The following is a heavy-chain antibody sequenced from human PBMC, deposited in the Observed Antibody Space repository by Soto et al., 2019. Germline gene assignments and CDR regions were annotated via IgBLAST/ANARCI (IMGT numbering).Heavy chain of an antibody. Sequence: ASVKVSCKASGYTLTSYYMHWVRQAPGQGLEWMGIINPSGSSTSYAQKFQGRVTMTRDTSTSTVYMELSSLRSEDTAVYYCARDLAEGSGYSYGPVYYYYYGMDVWGQGTTVTVSS. CDR3: ARDLAEGSGYSYGPVYYYYYGMDV. V-gene: IGHV1-46*01. CDR2: INPSGSST. D-gene: IGHD5-18*01. CDR1: GYTLTSYY. J-gene: IGHJ6*02.